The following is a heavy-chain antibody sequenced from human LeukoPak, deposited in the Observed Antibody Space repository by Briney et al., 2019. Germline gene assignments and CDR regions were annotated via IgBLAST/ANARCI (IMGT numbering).Heavy chain of an antibody. CDR1: GFTFTSYW. J-gene: IGHJ6*03. CDR3: ARGDSSSRGDYYYMDV. CDR2: IKQDGSEK. Sequence: PGGSLRLSCAASGFTFTSYWMSWVRHAPGKGLEWVANIKQDGSEKYYVDSVKGRFTISRDNAKNSLYLQMNSLRAEDTAVYYCARGDSSSRGDYYYMDVWGKGTTVTVSS. D-gene: IGHD6-13*01. V-gene: IGHV3-7*01.